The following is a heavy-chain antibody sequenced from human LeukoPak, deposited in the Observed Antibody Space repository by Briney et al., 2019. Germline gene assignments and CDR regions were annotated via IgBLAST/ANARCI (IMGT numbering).Heavy chain of an antibody. J-gene: IGHJ4*02. D-gene: IGHD3-22*01. CDR3: ARLYYYDSSGYYPYYFDY. Sequence: GASVKVSCKASGYTFTSYDINWVRQATGQGLEWMGWMNPNSGNTGYAQKFQGRVTMTRNTSISTAYMELSSLRSKDTAVYYCARLYYYDSSGYYPYYFDYWGQGTLVTVSS. V-gene: IGHV1-8*01. CDR2: MNPNSGNT. CDR1: GYTFTSYD.